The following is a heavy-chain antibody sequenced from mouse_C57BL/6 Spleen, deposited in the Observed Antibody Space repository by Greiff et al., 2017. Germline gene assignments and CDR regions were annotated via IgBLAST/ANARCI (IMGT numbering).Heavy chain of an antibody. V-gene: IGHV5-17*01. CDR3: ARLYGSSEGYFDV. Sequence: EVQGVESGGGLVKPGGSLKLSCAASGFTFSDYGMHWVRQAPEKGLEWVAYISSGSSTIYYADTVKGRFTISRDNAKNTLFLQMTSLRSEDTALYYCARLYGSSEGYFDVWGTGTTVTVSS. J-gene: IGHJ1*03. CDR1: GFTFSDYG. D-gene: IGHD1-1*01. CDR2: ISSGSSTI.